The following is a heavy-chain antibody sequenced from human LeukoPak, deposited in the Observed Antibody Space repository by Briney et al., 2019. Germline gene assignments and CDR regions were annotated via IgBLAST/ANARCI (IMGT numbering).Heavy chain of an antibody. V-gene: IGHV4-39*07. CDR3: AGLGVMVLVYQFEY. Sequence: SETLSLTCAVSGGSITSSKYFWGWIRQPPGKELELIGIVSYSGTTDYNPSLKSRVTISTDTSKNQFSLKLTSVTAADTAVHYCAGLGVMVLVYQFEYWGRGTPVTVSS. CDR2: VSYSGTT. J-gene: IGHJ4*02. D-gene: IGHD2-8*01. CDR1: GGSITSSKYF.